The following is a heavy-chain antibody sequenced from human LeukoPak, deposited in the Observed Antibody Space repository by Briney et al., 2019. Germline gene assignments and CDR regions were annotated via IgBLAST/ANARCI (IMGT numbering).Heavy chain of an antibody. CDR1: GGSFSGYY. D-gene: IGHD5-12*01. V-gene: IGHV4-34*01. J-gene: IGHJ4*02. CDR3: ARLRGGYDLGY. CDR2: INHSGST. Sequence: SETLSLTCAVYGGSFSGYYWSWIRQPPGKGLEWVGEINHSGSTNYNPSLKSRVTISVDTSKNQFSLKLSSVTAADTAVYYCARLRGGYDLGYWGQGTLVTVSS.